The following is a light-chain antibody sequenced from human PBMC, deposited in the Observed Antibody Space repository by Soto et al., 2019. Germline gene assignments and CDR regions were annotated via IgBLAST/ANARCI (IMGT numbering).Light chain of an antibody. V-gene: IGKV1-27*01. J-gene: IGKJ1*01. CDR1: KDISNY. CDR2: AAS. CDR3: QKYNGAPKT. Sequence: DIQMTQSPSTLSASVGDRVTVTCRASKDISNYLAWYQQKPGKAPNLLIYAASTLQSGVPSRFSGSGSGTDFTLTISSLQPEDVATYYCQKYNGAPKTFGQGTKVEIK.